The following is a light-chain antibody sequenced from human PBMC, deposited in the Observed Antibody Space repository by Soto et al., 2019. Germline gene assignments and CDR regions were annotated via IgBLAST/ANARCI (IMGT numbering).Light chain of an antibody. CDR1: QSVSSY. Sequence: EIVLTQSPATLSLSPGERATLSCRASQSVSSYLAWYQQKPGQAPRLLIYDASNRSPGIPARFSGSGSGTDFTLTISSLEPEDFAVYYCPQRSNWPLTFGPGTKVDIK. CDR3: PQRSNWPLT. CDR2: DAS. V-gene: IGKV3-11*01. J-gene: IGKJ3*01.